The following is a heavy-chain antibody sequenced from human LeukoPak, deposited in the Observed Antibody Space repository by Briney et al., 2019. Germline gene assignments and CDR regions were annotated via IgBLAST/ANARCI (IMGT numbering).Heavy chain of an antibody. D-gene: IGHD3/OR15-3a*01. CDR2: INTDGSSI. CDR3: ARADFWTGYYGY. V-gene: IGHV3-74*01. Sequence: GGSLLLSCVAAGFSFSTYWMHWGRPAPGKGLVWVSRINTDGSSISYADSVKGRFTISRDNAKNTLYLQMNSLRAEDTAVYYCARADFWTGYYGYWGQGSLVTVYS. CDR1: GFSFSTYW. J-gene: IGHJ4*02.